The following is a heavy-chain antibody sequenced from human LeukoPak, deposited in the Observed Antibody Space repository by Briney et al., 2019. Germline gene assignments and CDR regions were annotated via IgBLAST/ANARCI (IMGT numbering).Heavy chain of an antibody. D-gene: IGHD5/OR15-5a*01. CDR2: TSGSGSST. V-gene: IGHV3-23*01. CDR1: GFTFTNYG. CDR3: AKASSTTSSREGFDY. J-gene: IGHJ4*02. Sequence: PGGSLILSCAASGFTFTNYGMSWVRQAPGKGLEWVSATSGSGSSTYYAASVKGRFTISRGNSKNTLYLQMNSLRAEDPAVYYCAKASSTTSSREGFDYWGQGTLVTVSS.